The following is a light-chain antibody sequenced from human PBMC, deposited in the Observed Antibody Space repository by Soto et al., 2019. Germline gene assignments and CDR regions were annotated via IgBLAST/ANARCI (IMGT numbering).Light chain of an antibody. CDR1: STDIGNNY. CDR2: DND. V-gene: IGLV1-51*01. CDR3: VACDSSLWG. J-gene: IGLJ1*01. Sequence: QSLLTQPPSVSSAPGQKDTIPCSGSSTDIGNNYVCWYQHLPGTAPKLLIYDNDKRPSAIPDRFSGSKSGASATLGITGLQTGDEDDYYCVACDSSLWGFGTGTKVTVL.